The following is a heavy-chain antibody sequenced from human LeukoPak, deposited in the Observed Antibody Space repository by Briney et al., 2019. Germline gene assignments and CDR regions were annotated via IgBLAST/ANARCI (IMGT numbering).Heavy chain of an antibody. V-gene: IGHV3-23*01. CDR2: ISGSGGST. D-gene: IGHD2-15*01. CDR1: GFTFSSYS. CDR3: PRNTMCSGGSCDYYGMDV. Sequence: GGSLRLSCAASGFTFSSYSMNWVRQAPGKGLEWVSAISGSGGSTYYADSVKGRFTISRDNSKNTLYLQMNSLRAEDTAVYYCPRNTMCSGGSCDYYGMDVWGQGTTVTVSS. J-gene: IGHJ6*02.